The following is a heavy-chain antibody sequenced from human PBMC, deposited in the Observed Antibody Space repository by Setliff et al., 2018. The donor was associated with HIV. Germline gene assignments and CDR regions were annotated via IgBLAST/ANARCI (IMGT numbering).Heavy chain of an antibody. CDR3: AREYHIEATYTRLANYFDS. J-gene: IGHJ4*02. D-gene: IGHD6-19*01. CDR1: GYTFTSYF. Sequence: ASVKVSCKASGYTFTSYFLHWVRQAPGQGLEWMGIINPNDGATTYAQNFEGRVTMTRDTSTNTVYMELRSLTSEDTAIFYCAREYHIEATYTRLANYFDSWGQGTLVTVSS. V-gene: IGHV1-46*01. CDR2: INPNDGAT.